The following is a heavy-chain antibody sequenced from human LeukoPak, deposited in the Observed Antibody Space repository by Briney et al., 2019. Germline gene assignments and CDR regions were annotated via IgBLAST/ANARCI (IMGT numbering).Heavy chain of an antibody. Sequence: ASVKVSCKASGYTFTSYDINWVRQATGQGLEWMGWVNPNSGNTGYAPKFQGRVTMTTNTSISTAYMELSSLRSEDTAVYFCARGRGHTLVRGPFTFDYWGQGTLVTVSS. CDR1: GYTFTSYD. CDR3: ARGRGHTLVRGPFTFDY. CDR2: VNPNSGNT. V-gene: IGHV1-8*01. D-gene: IGHD3-10*01. J-gene: IGHJ4*02.